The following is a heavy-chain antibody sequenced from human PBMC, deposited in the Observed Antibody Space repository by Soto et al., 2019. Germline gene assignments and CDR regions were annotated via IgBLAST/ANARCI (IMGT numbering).Heavy chain of an antibody. CDR3: ARASRGLVGAFDI. D-gene: IGHD6-6*01. CDR1: GYTFTSYA. CDR2: INAGNGNT. Sequence: ASVKVSCKASGYTFTSYAMHWVRQAPGQRPEWMGWINAGNGNTKYSQKFQGRVTITRDTSASTAHMELSSLRSEDTAVYYCARASRGLVGAFDIWGQGTMVTVSS. V-gene: IGHV1-3*01. J-gene: IGHJ3*02.